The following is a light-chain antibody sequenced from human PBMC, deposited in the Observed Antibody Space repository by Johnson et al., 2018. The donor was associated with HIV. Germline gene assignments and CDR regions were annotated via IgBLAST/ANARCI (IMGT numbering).Light chain of an antibody. V-gene: IGLV1-51*01. J-gene: IGLJ1*01. CDR1: SSNIGNNY. CDR2: DNN. CDR3: GTWDSSLSAGV. Sequence: LTQSPSVSAAPGQKVTISCSGSSSNIGNNYVSWYQQLPGTAPKLLIYDNNKRPSGIPDRFSGSKSGTSATLGITGLQTGDEADYYCGTWDSSLSAGVFGTGTKVTVL.